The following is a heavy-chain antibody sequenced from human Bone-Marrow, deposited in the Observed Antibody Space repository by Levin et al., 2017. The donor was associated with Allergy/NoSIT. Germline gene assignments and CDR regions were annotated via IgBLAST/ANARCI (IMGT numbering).Heavy chain of an antibody. V-gene: IGHV3-23*01. J-gene: IGHJ5*02. Sequence: PGGSLRLSCAASGFSFSSHAMTWVRQAAGKGLEWVSTISGSGGHTHHADSVRGRFTISRDNSKNTLYLQMKSMTDDDTAVYYCARGVVEIALEGWLNLWGQGTLVTVSS. D-gene: IGHD2-2*01. CDR2: ISGSGGHT. CDR1: GFSFSSHA. CDR3: ARGVVEIALEGWLNL.